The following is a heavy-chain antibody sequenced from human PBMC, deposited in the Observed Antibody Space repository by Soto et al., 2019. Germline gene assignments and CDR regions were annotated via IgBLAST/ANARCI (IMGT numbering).Heavy chain of an antibody. D-gene: IGHD3-16*01. V-gene: IGHV3-30*18. CDR2: ISNVGSNR. CDR3: AKSQDKDVLMGFDY. Sequence: QVQLVESGGGVVQPGRSLRLSCTASGFTFSSYDMHWVRQAPGKGLEWVAVISNVGSNRYYADSVKGRFTISRDNSKNTLYLQMNSLRDEDTAVYYCAKSQDKDVLMGFDYWGQGTLVTVSS. J-gene: IGHJ4*02. CDR1: GFTFSSYD.